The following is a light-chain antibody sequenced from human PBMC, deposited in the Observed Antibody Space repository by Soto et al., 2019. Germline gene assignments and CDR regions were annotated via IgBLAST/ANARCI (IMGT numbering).Light chain of an antibody. CDR3: QQYNSWPPLT. CDR1: QSVSSN. CDR2: SAS. V-gene: IGKV3-15*01. Sequence: EIVMTQSPATLSVSPGERATLSCRASQSVSSNLAWYQQKPGQAPRLLIYSASTRATGIPARFSGSGSGTEFTLTISSLQSEDFAVYYCQQYNSWPPLTFGGGTKVDIK. J-gene: IGKJ4*01.